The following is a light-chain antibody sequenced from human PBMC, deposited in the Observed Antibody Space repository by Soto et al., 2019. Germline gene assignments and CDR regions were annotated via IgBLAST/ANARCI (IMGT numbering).Light chain of an antibody. CDR3: QQRGNWPRTWA. CDR1: QSISID. Sequence: EIVLTQSPVTLSLSPGEGATLSCKASQSISIDLAWYQQKPGQVPRLLIYDASSRATGIPGRFTGSGSGTDFTLTISSLKPEDFAVYYCQQRGNWPRTWAFGQGTKVEV. CDR2: DAS. J-gene: IGKJ1*01. V-gene: IGKV3-11*01.